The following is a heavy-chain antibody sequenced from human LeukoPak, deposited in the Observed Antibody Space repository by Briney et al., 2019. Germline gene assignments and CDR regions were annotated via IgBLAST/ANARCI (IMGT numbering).Heavy chain of an antibody. V-gene: IGHV1-18*01. D-gene: IGHD2-2*01. CDR1: GHTFVSYG. J-gene: IGHJ3*01. CDR3: ARRFCSSVSCYDDDAFDV. CDR2: ISGYNGKI. Sequence: ASVKVSCKASGHTFVSYGISWVRQAPGQGLEWMGLISGYNGKINYAQKFQGRVTMTTDTSTSTAYLELRSLTSEDTAVYYCARRFCSSVSCYDDDAFDVWGQGTLVTVSS.